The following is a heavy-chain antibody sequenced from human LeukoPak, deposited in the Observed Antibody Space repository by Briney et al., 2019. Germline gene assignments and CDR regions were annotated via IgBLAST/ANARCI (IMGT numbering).Heavy chain of an antibody. Sequence: SVKVSCKASGGTFSSYAISWLRQAPGQGLEWMGRIIPIFGTANFAQKFKGGVTITADESTSTVYMEGKSLRSEDTAVYYCARVGLKDYYYYMDVWGKGTTVTVSS. CDR3: ARVGLKDYYYYMDV. V-gene: IGHV1-69*15. CDR2: IIPIFGTA. CDR1: GGTFSSYA. J-gene: IGHJ6*03. D-gene: IGHD3/OR15-3a*01.